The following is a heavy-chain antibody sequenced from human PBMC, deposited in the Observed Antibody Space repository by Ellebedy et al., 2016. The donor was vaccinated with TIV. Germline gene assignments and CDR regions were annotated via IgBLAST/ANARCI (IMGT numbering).Heavy chain of an antibody. D-gene: IGHD5-12*01. J-gene: IGHJ4*02. CDR2: ISGSGGST. CDR3: AKAEFSGYDLAPFDY. CDR1: GFTFSSYA. Sequence: GGSLRLXXAASGFTFSSYAMSWVRQAPGKGLEWVSAISGSGGSTYYADSVKGRFTISRDNSKNTLYLQMNSLRAEDTAVYYCAKAEFSGYDLAPFDYWGQGTLVTVSS. V-gene: IGHV3-23*01.